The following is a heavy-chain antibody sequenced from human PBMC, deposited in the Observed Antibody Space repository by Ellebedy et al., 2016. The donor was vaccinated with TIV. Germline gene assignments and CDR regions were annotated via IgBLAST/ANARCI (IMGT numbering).Heavy chain of an antibody. J-gene: IGHJ4*02. CDR1: GFTFSSYG. V-gene: IGHV3-30*18. CDR2: LSYDGSNK. Sequence: GESLKISXPASGFTFSSYGMHWVRQAPGKGLEWVAVLSYDGSNKYYADSVKGRFTISRDNSKNTLYLQMNSLRAEDTAVYYCAKDYEQLTTDYWGQGTLVTVSS. CDR3: AKDYEQLTTDY. D-gene: IGHD6-6*01.